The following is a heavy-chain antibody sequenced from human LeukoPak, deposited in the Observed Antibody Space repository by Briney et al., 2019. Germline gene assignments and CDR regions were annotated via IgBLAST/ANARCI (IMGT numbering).Heavy chain of an antibody. CDR1: GGSISSSSYY. V-gene: IGHV4-39*07. CDR2: IYHSGIT. Sequence: KPSETLSLTCTVSGGSISSSSYYWGWIRQPPGKGLEWIGNIYHSGITYYTPSLKSRVTISVDTSKNQFYLKLSSVTAADTAVYYCARAVGSFDWLPLFDYWGQGTLVTVSS. D-gene: IGHD3-9*01. CDR3: ARAVGSFDWLPLFDY. J-gene: IGHJ4*02.